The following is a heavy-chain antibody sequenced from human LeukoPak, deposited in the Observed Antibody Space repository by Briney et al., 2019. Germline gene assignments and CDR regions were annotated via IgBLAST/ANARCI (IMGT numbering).Heavy chain of an antibody. V-gene: IGHV1-18*01. CDR3: ARSRVVVVPAAITTSYYYYGMDV. J-gene: IGHJ6*02. CDR2: ISAYNGNT. Sequence: GASVKVSCKASGYTFTSYGISWVRQAPGQGLEWMGWISAYNGNTNYAQKLQGRVTMTTDTSTSTAYMELRSLRSDDTAVYYCARSRVVVVPAAITTSYYYYGMDVWGQGTTVTVSS. D-gene: IGHD2-2*02. CDR1: GYTFTSYG.